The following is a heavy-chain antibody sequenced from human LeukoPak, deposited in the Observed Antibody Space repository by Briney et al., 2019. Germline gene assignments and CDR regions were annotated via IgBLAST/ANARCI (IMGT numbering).Heavy chain of an antibody. CDR2: INHSGST. CDR1: GGSFSGYY. CDR3: ARGRYTGRPFDY. J-gene: IGHJ4*02. V-gene: IGHV4-34*01. D-gene: IGHD3-16*02. Sequence: SETLSLTCGVYGGSFSGYYWSWIRQPPGKGLEWIGEINHSGSTNYNPSLKSRVTISVDTSKNQFSLKLSSVTAADTAVYYCARGRYTGRPFDYWGQGTLVTVSS.